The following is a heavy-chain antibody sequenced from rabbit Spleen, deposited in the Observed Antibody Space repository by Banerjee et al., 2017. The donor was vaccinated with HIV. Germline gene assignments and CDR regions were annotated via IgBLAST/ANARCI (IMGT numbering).Heavy chain of an antibody. CDR3: ARDMGVAAGYYFNL. D-gene: IGHD4-1*01. V-gene: IGHV1S45*01. J-gene: IGHJ4*01. Sequence: QEQLVESGGGLVKPEGSLTLACKASGFSFSDRDVMCWVRQAPGKGLQWIACINTYTGKPVYATWPKGRFTISRTSSTTVTLQMTSLTAADTATYFCARDMGVAAGYYFNLWGQGTLVTVS. CDR2: INTYTGKP. CDR1: GFSFSDRDV.